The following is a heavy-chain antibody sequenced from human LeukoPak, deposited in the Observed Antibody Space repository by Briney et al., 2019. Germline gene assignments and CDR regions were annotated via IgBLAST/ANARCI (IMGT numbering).Heavy chain of an antibody. CDR3: ARAYCSSTSCCHYIGY. D-gene: IGHD2-2*01. V-gene: IGHV3-21*01. Sequence: GGSLRLSCAASGFTFSSYSMNWVRQAPGKGLEWVSSISSSSSYIYYADSVKGRFTISRDNAKNSLYLQMNSLRAEDTAVYYCARAYCSSTSCCHYIGYWGQGTLVTVSS. CDR1: GFTFSSYS. CDR2: ISSSSSYI. J-gene: IGHJ4*02.